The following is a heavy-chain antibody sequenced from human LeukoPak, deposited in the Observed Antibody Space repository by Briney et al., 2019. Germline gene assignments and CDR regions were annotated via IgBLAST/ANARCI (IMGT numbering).Heavy chain of an antibody. V-gene: IGHV1-3*01. CDR2: INAGNGNT. CDR3: ARDEYSGYDSHYYYGMDV. J-gene: IGHJ6*02. D-gene: IGHD5-12*01. CDR1: GYTFTRYP. Sequence: ASVKVSCKASGYTFTRYPIHWVRQAPGKRLGWLGWINAGNGNTKYSQKFRGRVTITRDTSASTAYMELSSLRSEDTAVYYCARDEYSGYDSHYYYGMDVWGQGTTVTVSS.